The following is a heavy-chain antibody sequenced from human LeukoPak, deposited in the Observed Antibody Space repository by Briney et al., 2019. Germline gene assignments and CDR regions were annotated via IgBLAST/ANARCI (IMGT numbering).Heavy chain of an antibody. V-gene: IGHV3-7*03. Sequence: GALRLSCAASGFTFSSYWMSWVRQAPGKGLEWVANIKQDGSEKYYVDSVKGRFTISRDNSKNTLYLQMNSLRAEDTAVYYCAKVGPTVVTRSYFDYWGQGTLVTVSS. CDR1: GFTFSSYW. J-gene: IGHJ4*02. CDR2: IKQDGSEK. CDR3: AKVGPTVVTRSYFDY. D-gene: IGHD2-15*01.